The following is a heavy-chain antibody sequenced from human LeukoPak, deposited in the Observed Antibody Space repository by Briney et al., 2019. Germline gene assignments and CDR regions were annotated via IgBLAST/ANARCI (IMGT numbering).Heavy chain of an antibody. Sequence: GASVKVSCKASGYTFTRYGISWVRQAPGQGLEWMGWISAYNGNTNYAQKLQGRVTMTTDTSTSTAYMELRSLRSDDTAVYYCARAPAGYSSSWYIYWGQGTLVTVSS. CDR2: ISAYNGNT. D-gene: IGHD6-13*01. V-gene: IGHV1-18*01. CDR3: ARAPAGYSSSWYIY. CDR1: GYTFTRYG. J-gene: IGHJ4*02.